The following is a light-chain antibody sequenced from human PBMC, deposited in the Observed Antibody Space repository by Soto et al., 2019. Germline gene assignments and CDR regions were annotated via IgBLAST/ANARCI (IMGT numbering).Light chain of an antibody. V-gene: IGKV1-5*01. J-gene: IGKJ5*01. CDR1: QSVSAW. CDR3: QQRHMWPIT. CDR2: DAS. Sequence: DIQMTQSPSTLSASVGDRITITCRASQSVSAWVAWYQQKPGKAPKVVIYDASSLESGVPSRFAGSRSGTEFTLTINSLQPDDSAVYYCQQRHMWPITFGQGTRLEIK.